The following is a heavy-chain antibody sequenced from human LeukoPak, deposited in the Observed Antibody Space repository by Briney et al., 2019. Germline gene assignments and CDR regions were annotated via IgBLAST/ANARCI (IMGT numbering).Heavy chain of an antibody. CDR3: ATKIVYCSSTSCYSWFDP. Sequence: SETLLLTCTVHGHPIRSYHWSTIRQPPGKGLEWIGHIYDRGSTNKSPCLKSRVTISVDTSKYQCSRELSSVTAGDTAVYYGATKIVYCSSTSCYSWFDPWGQGTLVTVSP. J-gene: IGHJ5*02. V-gene: IGHV4-59*01. CDR1: GHPIRSYH. CDR2: IYDRGST. D-gene: IGHD2-2*02.